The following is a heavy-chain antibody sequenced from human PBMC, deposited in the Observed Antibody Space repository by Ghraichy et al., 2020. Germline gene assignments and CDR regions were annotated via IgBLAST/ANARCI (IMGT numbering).Heavy chain of an antibody. D-gene: IGHD6-19*01. CDR1: GFTFSSYS. CDR3: ARDGHSSGWYGRPTPYHCDY. J-gene: IGHJ4*02. V-gene: IGHV3-21*01. CDR2: ISSSNSYI. Sequence: GSLRLSCAASGFTFSSYSMNWVRQAPGKGLEWVSSISSSNSYIYHADSVKGRFTISRDNAKNSLYLQMNSLRAEDTSVYYCARDGHSSGWYGRPTPYHCDYRRQGTLVTVAS.